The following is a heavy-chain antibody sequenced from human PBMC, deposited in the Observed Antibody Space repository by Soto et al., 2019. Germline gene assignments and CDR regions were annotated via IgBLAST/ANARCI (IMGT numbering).Heavy chain of an antibody. Sequence: SETLSLTCTVSDDSLTTNKYAWTWIRQNPEKGLEWIGYVYSNGNTRSSPSLQSRVSMSVDTSKSHFSLRLSSVTAADTAVYYCARFFSDSWYTVSPGYFDSWGPGILVTVSS. V-gene: IGHV4-31*03. CDR1: DDSLTTNKYA. CDR2: VYSNGNT. CDR3: ARFFSDSWYTVSPGYFDS. D-gene: IGHD6-13*01. J-gene: IGHJ4*02.